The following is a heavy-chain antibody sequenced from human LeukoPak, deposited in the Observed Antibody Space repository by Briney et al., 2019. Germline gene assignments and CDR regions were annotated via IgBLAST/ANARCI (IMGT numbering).Heavy chain of an antibody. CDR2: IDYDGGSG. J-gene: IGHJ4*02. V-gene: IGHV3-48*03. CDR1: GFTLSSYE. Sequence: GGSLRLSCTVSGFTLSSYEMSWIRQAPGKGLEWVSSIDYDGGSGHYADSVKGRFTISRDNAKNSLYLQMNSLRAEDTAVYYCARDAGYGYDRFDYWGQGTQVTVSS. D-gene: IGHD5-18*01. CDR3: ARDAGYGYDRFDY.